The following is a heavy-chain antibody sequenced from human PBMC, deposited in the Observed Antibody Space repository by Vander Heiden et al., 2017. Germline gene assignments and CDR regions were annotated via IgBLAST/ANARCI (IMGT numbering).Heavy chain of an antibody. CDR1: GFTFSGYG. D-gene: IGHD3-9*01. Sequence: QVQLVQSGGGVVQPGRSLRLSCAASGFTFSGYGMHWVRQAPGKGLEWVAVISYDGSNKYYADSVKGRFTISRDNSKNTLYLQMNSLRAEDTAMYYCAKDKDILTTRSYFDYWGQGTLVTVSS. CDR2: ISYDGSNK. V-gene: IGHV3-30*18. J-gene: IGHJ4*02. CDR3: AKDKDILTTRSYFDY.